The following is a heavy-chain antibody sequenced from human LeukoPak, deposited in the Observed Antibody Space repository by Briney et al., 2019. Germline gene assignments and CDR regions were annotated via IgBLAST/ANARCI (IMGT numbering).Heavy chain of an antibody. D-gene: IGHD3-16*01. CDR2: ISSDGGRT. J-gene: IGHJ4*02. CDR3: VKVASVTTFGGTFDY. V-gene: IGHV3-64D*09. Sequence: GGSLRLSCAASGFTFSSYAMHWVRQAPGKGLEYVSAISSDGGRTYYADSVKGRFTISRDNSKNTLYLQMSSLRAEDTAVYYCVKVASVTTFGGTFDYWGQGTLVTVSS. CDR1: GFTFSSYA.